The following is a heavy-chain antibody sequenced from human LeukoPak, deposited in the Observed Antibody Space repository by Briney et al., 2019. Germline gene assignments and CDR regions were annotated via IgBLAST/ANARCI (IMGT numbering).Heavy chain of an antibody. CDR3: TTESSGSLPY. D-gene: IGHD1-26*01. CDR2: IKNKADRGEI. V-gene: IGHV3-15*07. CDR1: GFSFSDTY. Sequence: GGSLRLSCAASGFSFSDTYINWVRQIPGTGLEWVGLIKNKADRGEIEYAAPVKDRFTISGDDSKNTVYLQMSSLKTEDTAVYYCTTESSGSLPYWGQGTLVTVSS. J-gene: IGHJ4*02.